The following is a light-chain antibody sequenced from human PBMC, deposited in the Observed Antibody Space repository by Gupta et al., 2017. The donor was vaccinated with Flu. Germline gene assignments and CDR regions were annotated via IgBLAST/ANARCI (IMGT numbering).Light chain of an antibody. CDR2: RAS. J-gene: IGKJ3*01. V-gene: IGKV1-39*01. Sequence: SSLSASVGDRVTITCRASQSISNYLNWYQQKPGEAPKLLVYRASSLQSGVPSRFSGSGCGTDFTLTISSRQPEDCATYFCQQSYSTPLLTFGHGTKVDIK. CDR3: QQSYSTPLLT. CDR1: QSISNY.